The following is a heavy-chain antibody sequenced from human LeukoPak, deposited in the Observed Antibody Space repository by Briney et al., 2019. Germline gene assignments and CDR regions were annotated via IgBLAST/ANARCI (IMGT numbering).Heavy chain of an antibody. Sequence: SETLSLTCTVSGGSISSSSYYWVWIRQPPGKGLEWIGTIDYSGTTYYKPSLKSRVTISVDTSKNQFSLKLSSVTAADTAVYYCARAVVTPGYYYYYMDVWGKGTTVTISS. V-gene: IGHV4-39*07. CDR1: GGSISSSSYY. CDR3: ARAVVTPGYYYYYMDV. CDR2: IDYSGTT. D-gene: IGHD4-23*01. J-gene: IGHJ6*03.